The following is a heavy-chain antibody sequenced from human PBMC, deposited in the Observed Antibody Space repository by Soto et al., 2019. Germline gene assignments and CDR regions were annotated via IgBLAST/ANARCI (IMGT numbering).Heavy chain of an antibody. CDR1: GGTFSSYA. D-gene: IGHD6-19*01. Sequence: SVKVSCKASGGTFSSYAISWVRQAPGQGLEWVGGIIPIFGTANYAQKFQGRITITADESTSTAYMELSSLRSEDTAVYYCARPSSGWYYYYYGMDVWGQGTTVTVSS. CDR2: IIPIFGTA. J-gene: IGHJ6*02. CDR3: ARPSSGWYYYYYGMDV. V-gene: IGHV1-69*13.